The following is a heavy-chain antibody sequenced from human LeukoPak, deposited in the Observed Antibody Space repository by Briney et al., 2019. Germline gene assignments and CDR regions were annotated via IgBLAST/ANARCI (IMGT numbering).Heavy chain of an antibody. CDR1: GFTFNNAW. CDR3: AREWWYLDY. D-gene: IGHD2-15*01. Sequence: PGGSLRLSCAASGFTFNNAWMTWVRQAPGRGLEWVARIKEDGTDIHYVDSVKGRFTISRDNAKNSLYLQMNSLRAEDTAVYYCAREWWYLDYWGQGTLVTVSS. J-gene: IGHJ4*02. V-gene: IGHV3-7*05. CDR2: IKEDGTDI.